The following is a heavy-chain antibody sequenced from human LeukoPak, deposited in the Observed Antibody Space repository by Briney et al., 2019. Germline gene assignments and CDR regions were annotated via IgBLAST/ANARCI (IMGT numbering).Heavy chain of an antibody. V-gene: IGHV4-31*03. CDR2: IYHSGNT. CDR3: ARDVLRYYFDS. J-gene: IGHJ4*02. CDR1: GDSISSGGDY. Sequence: SETLSLTCTVSGDSISSGGDYWSWIRQRPGQGLEWIGCIYHSGNTYYNPSHKSRLTMSVDTSKNQFSLKLSSVTAADTAVYYCARDVLRYYFDSWGQGTLVTVSS. D-gene: IGHD2-8*02.